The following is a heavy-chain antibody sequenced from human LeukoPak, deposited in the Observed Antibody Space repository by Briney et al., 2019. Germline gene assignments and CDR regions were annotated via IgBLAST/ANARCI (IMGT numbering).Heavy chain of an antibody. J-gene: IGHJ4*02. D-gene: IGHD3-22*01. V-gene: IGHV4-59*01. CDR2: IYYSGST. CDR3: ARVDYDSSGYYYVY. CDR1: GSSISSYY. Sequence: PSETLSLTCTVSGSSISSYYWSWIRQPPGKGLEWIGYIYYSGSTNYNPSLKSRVTISVDTSKNQFSLKLSSVTAADTAVYYCARVDYDSSGYYYVYWGQGTLVTVTS.